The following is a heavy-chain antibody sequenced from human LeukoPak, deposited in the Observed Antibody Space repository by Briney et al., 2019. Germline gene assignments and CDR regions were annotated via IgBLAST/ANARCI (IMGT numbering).Heavy chain of an antibody. CDR3: ARVDYYGSGSYLREYYYYGMDV. J-gene: IGHJ6*02. V-gene: IGHV1-8*01. CDR2: MNPNSGST. D-gene: IGHD3-10*01. Sequence: GASVKVSCKASGYTFTSYDINWARQATGQGLEWMGWMNPNSGSTGYAQKFQGRVTMTRNTSISTAYMELSSLRSEDTAVYYCARVDYYGSGSYLREYYYYGMDVWGQGTTVTVSS. CDR1: GYTFTSYD.